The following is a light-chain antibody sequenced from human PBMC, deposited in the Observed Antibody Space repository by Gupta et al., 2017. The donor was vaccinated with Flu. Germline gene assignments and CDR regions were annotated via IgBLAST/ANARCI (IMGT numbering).Light chain of an antibody. CDR2: GAS. J-gene: IGKJ5*01. V-gene: IGKV1-39*01. CDR3: QQSYNTPPVT. CDR1: QNIDNY. Sequence: SSLSAPIGDRVTITCRAPQNIDNYLNWYQQKPGKAPKLLIYGASTLQSGVPSRFSGTTSGTHFTLTISSLQPEDFATYYCQQSYNTPPVTFGQGTRLEIK.